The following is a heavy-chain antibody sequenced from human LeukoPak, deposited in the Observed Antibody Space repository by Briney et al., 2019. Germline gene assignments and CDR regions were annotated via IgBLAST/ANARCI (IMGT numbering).Heavy chain of an antibody. D-gene: IGHD6-19*01. CDR1: GFTFSSYG. Sequence: GGSLRLSCAASGFTFSSYGMHWVRQAPGKWLEWVAFIRYDGSNKYYADSVKGRFTISRDNSKNTLYLQMNSLRAEDTAVYYCARVIAVAGYLSHLDYWGQGTLVTVSS. V-gene: IGHV3-30*02. J-gene: IGHJ4*02. CDR3: ARVIAVAGYLSHLDY. CDR2: IRYDGSNK.